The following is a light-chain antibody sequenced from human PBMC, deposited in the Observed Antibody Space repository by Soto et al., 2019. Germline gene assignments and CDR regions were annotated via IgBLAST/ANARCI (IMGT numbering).Light chain of an antibody. CDR1: QSVSSY. J-gene: IGKJ4*01. CDR3: QQRGNWPLT. V-gene: IGKV3-11*01. Sequence: EIVLTQSPATLSLSPGERATLSCRASQSVSSYLAWYQQKPGQAPRLLIYDASNGATGIPARFSGRGSGTDFTLTISSLEPEDFAVYYCQQRGNWPLTFGGGTKVEIK. CDR2: DAS.